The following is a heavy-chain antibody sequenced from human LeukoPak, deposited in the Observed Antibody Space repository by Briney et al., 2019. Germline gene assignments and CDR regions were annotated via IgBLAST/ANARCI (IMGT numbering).Heavy chain of an antibody. D-gene: IGHD4/OR15-4a*01. V-gene: IGHV4-61*02. CDR2: INTSGST. J-gene: IGHJ4*02. Sequence: SETLSLTCTVSGGSINSGTYYWTWIRQPAGKGLEWIGRINTSGSTNYNPSLKSRVTISVDTSKNQFSLKLSSVTAADTAVYYCASPQRYGGNPLVLNYWGQGTLVTVSS. CDR3: ASPQRYGGNPLVLNY. CDR1: GGSINSGTYY.